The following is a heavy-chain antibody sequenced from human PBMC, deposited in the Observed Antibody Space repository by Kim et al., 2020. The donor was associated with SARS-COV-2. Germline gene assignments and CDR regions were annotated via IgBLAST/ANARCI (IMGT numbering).Heavy chain of an antibody. CDR3: ARYGDYNWFDR. CDR1: GGSISSGTYY. D-gene: IGHD4-17*01. CDR2: IFYSGSA. V-gene: IGHV4-31*03. Sequence: SETLSLTCTVSGGSISSGTYYWSWIRQHPGKGLEWIGYIFYSGSAYFNPSLKSRLTISLDTSKNQFSLKLSSVTAADTAVYYCARYGDYNWFDRWGQGTLVTVSS. J-gene: IGHJ5*02.